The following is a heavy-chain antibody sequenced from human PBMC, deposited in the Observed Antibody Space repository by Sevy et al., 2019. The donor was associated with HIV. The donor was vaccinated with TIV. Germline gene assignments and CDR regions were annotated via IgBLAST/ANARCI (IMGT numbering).Heavy chain of an antibody. CDR3: AREDCSGGSCYSVY. J-gene: IGHJ4*02. Sequence: SQTLSLTCAISGDSVSSNSAAWNWIRQSPSRGLEWLGRSYYRSKWYNDYAVSVKSRITINPDTSKKQFSLQLNSVTPEDTAVYYCAREDCSGGSCYSVYWGQGTLVTVSS. D-gene: IGHD2-15*01. CDR2: SYYRSKWYN. CDR1: GDSVSSNSAA. V-gene: IGHV6-1*01.